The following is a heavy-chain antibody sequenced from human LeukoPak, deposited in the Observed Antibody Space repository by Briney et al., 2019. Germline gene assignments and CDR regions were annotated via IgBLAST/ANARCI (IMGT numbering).Heavy chain of an antibody. Sequence: ASVKVSCKASGYTFTGYYMHWVRPAPGQGLAWMGWINPNSGGTNYAQKFQGRVTMTRDTSISTAYMELSRLRSDDTAVYYCAVGYCSGVSCYGTYNWFDPWGQGTLVTVSS. J-gene: IGHJ5*02. V-gene: IGHV1-2*02. CDR3: AVGYCSGVSCYGTYNWFDP. CDR2: INPNSGGT. D-gene: IGHD2-15*01. CDR1: GYTFTGYY.